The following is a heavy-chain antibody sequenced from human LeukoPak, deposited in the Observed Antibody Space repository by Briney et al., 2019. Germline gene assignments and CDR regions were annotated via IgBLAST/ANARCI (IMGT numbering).Heavy chain of an antibody. J-gene: IGHJ6*04. CDR2: INHSGST. CDR1: GGSFSGYY. V-gene: IGHV4-34*01. Sequence: SETLSLTCAVYGGSFSGYYWSWIRQPPGKGLEWIGEINHSGSTNYNPSLKSRVTISVDTSKNQFSLKLSSVTAADTAVYYCARADYSSSYGMDVWGKGTTVTVSS. CDR3: ARADYSSSYGMDV.